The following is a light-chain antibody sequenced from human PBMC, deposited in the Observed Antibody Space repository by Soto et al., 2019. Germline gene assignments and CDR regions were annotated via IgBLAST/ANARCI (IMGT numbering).Light chain of an antibody. CDR3: HQYNNWPPWT. CDR1: QSVGSD. V-gene: IGKV3-15*01. Sequence: EIVMTQSPATLSVSPGERATLSCRASQSVGSDLAWYQHKPGQAPRLLVYTASTRATDIPARFSGNGSGTEFTLTISSLQSEDFAVYYCHQYNNWPPWTFGQGTKVEI. CDR2: TAS. J-gene: IGKJ1*01.